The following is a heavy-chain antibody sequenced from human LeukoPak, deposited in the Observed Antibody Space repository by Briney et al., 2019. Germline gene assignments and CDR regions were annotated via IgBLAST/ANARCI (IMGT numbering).Heavy chain of an antibody. CDR2: IRYDGSNK. CDR1: GFTFSSYG. J-gene: IGHJ4*02. D-gene: IGHD3-10*01. V-gene: IGHV3-30*02. CDR3: AKGRHGDFTDY. Sequence: TGGSLRLSCAASGFTFSSYGMHWVRQAPGKGLEWVAFIRYDGSNKYYAASVKGRFTISRDNSKNTLYLQMNSLRAEDTAVYYCAKGRHGDFTDYWGQGTLVTVSS.